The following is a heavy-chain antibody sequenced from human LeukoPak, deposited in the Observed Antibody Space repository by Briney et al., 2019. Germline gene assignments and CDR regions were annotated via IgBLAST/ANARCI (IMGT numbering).Heavy chain of an antibody. Sequence: GGSLRLSCAASGFTFSSYSMNWVRQAPGKGLEWVSSISSSSSYIYYADSVKGRFTIPRDNAKNSLYLQMNSLRAEDTAVYYCARSYYDSSELFDYWGQGTLVTVSS. CDR1: GFTFSSYS. D-gene: IGHD3-22*01. J-gene: IGHJ4*02. CDR3: ARSYYDSSELFDY. CDR2: ISSSSSYI. V-gene: IGHV3-21*01.